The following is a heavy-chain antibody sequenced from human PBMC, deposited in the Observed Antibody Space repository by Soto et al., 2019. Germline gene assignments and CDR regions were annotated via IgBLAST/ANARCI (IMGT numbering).Heavy chain of an antibody. D-gene: IGHD2-8*01. CDR2: INPKSGGT. CDR3: ARRDSTACSNGVCSFCCNHAMDL. Sequence: ASVKVSCKASGYSFTDYHIHWVRQAPGQGLEWLGRINPKSGGTSTAQKFQGWVTMTTDTSISTASMELTRLTSDDTGIYYCARRDSTACSNGVCSFCCNHAMDLWG. V-gene: IGHV1-2*04. J-gene: IGHJ6*02. CDR1: GYSFTDYH.